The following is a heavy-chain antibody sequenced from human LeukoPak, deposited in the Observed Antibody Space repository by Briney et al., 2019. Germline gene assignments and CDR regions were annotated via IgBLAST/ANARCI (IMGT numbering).Heavy chain of an antibody. Sequence: PGGSLRLSCAASGLTFSSYWMSWVRQAPGKGLEWVANIKQDGSEKYYVDSVKGRFTISRDNAKNSLYLQMNSLRAEDTAVYYCARDKAPTPSWFDPWGQGTLVTVSS. CDR1: GLTFSSYW. D-gene: IGHD4-17*01. V-gene: IGHV3-7*01. CDR3: ARDKAPTPSWFDP. J-gene: IGHJ5*02. CDR2: IKQDGSEK.